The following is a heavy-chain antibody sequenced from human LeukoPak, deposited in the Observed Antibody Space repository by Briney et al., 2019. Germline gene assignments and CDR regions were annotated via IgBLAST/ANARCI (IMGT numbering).Heavy chain of an antibody. V-gene: IGHV4-34*01. D-gene: IGHD3-10*01. CDR3: AGGSPLDY. CDR2: INHSGST. Sequence: SETLSLTCAVYGGSFSGYYWGWIRQPPGKGLEWIGEINHSGSTNYNPSLKSRVTISVDTSKNQFSLKLSSVTAADTAVYYCAGGSPLDYWGQGTLVTVSS. J-gene: IGHJ4*02. CDR1: GGSFSGYY.